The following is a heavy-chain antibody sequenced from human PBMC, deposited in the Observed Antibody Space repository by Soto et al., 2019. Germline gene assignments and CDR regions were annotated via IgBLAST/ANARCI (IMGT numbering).Heavy chain of an antibody. CDR3: ARAPSSGWAPNYYMDV. CDR1: GFTFSSYS. V-gene: IGHV3-48*01. J-gene: IGHJ6*03. Sequence: GGSLRLSCAASGFTFSSYSMNWVRQAPGKGLEWVSYISSSSSTIYYADSVKGRFTISRDNAKNSLYLQMNSLRAEDTVVYYCARAPSSGWAPNYYMDVWGKGTTVTVSS. CDR2: ISSSSSTI. D-gene: IGHD6-19*01.